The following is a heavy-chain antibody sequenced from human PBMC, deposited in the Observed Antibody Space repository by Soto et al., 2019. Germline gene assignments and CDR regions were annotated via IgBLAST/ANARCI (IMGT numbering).Heavy chain of an antibody. D-gene: IGHD4-17*01. V-gene: IGHV1-69*04. CDR2: IIPILGIA. J-gene: IGHJ6*03. Sequence: SVKVSCKASGGTFSSYTISWVRRAPGQGLEWMGRIIPILGIANYAQKFQGRVTITADKSTSTAYMELSSLRSEDTAVYYCAREWYGDSYYYYMDVWGKGTTVTVSS. CDR3: AREWYGDSYYYYMDV. CDR1: GGTFSSYT.